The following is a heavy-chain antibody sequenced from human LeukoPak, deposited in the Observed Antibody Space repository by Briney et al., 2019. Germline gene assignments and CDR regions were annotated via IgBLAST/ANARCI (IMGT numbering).Heavy chain of an antibody. CDR1: GGTFSSYA. D-gene: IGHD6-13*01. J-gene: IGHJ6*02. CDR2: IIPIFGTA. Sequence: SVKVSCKASGGTFSSYAISWVRQAPGQGLEWMGGIIPIFGTANYAQKFQGRVTTTADESTSTAYMELSSLRSEDTAVYYCARPALVPSYYYGMDVWGQGTTVTVSS. CDR3: ARPALVPSYYYGMDV. V-gene: IGHV1-69*13.